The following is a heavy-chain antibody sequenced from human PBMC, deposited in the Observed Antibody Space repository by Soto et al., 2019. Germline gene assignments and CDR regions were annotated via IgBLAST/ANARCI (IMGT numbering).Heavy chain of an antibody. CDR3: AKDGPGRWLQLPYFDY. J-gene: IGHJ4*02. CDR1: GFTFSSYA. Sequence: PVGSLRLSCAASGFTFSSYAMSCVRQAPGKGLEWVSAISGSGGSTYYADSVKGRFTISRDNSKNTLYLQMNSLRAEDTAVYYCAKDGPGRWLQLPYFDYWGQGTLVTVSS. CDR2: ISGSGGST. V-gene: IGHV3-23*01. D-gene: IGHD5-12*01.